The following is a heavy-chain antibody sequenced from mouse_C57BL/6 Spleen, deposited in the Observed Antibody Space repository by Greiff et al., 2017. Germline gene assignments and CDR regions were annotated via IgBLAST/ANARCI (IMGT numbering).Heavy chain of an antibody. CDR2: IYPGDGDT. Sequence: QVQLQQSGPELVKPGASVKISCKASGYAFSSSWMNWVKQRPGKGLEWIGRIYPGDGDTNYNGKFKGKATLTADNSSSTAYMQLSSLTSEDSAVYYCARGGLRPLDYGGQGTTLTVAS. J-gene: IGHJ2*01. CDR3: ARGGLRPLDY. D-gene: IGHD1-1*01. V-gene: IGHV1-82*01. CDR1: GYAFSSSW.